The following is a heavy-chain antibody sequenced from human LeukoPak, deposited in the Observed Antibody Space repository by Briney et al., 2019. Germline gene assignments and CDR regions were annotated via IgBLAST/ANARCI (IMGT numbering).Heavy chain of an antibody. V-gene: IGHV3-21*01. CDR2: ISSSSSYI. D-gene: IGHD6-25*01. CDR3: ARGKATRLVNWFDP. Sequence: GGSPRLSCAASGFTFSSYSMNWVRQAPGKGLEWVSSISSSSSYIYYADSVKGRFTISRDNAKNSLYLQMNSLRAEDTAVYYCARGKATRLVNWFDPWGQGTLVTVSS. CDR1: GFTFSSYS. J-gene: IGHJ5*02.